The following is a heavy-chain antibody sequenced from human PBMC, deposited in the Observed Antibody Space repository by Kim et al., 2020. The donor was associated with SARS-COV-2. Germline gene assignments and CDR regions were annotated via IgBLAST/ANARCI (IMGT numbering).Heavy chain of an antibody. J-gene: IGHJ4*02. CDR3: ASGCSSTNCYSTLGVD. V-gene: IGHV4-34*01. Sequence: SETLSLTCSVYGGSFSNYYWSWIRQPPGKGLEWIGEINHSGSTNYNPSLKSRVTISEDTSKNQFALKLSSVTAADTAVYYCASGCSSTNCYSTLGVDWGQGTLVTVSS. D-gene: IGHD2-2*02. CDR1: GGSFSNYY. CDR2: INHSGST.